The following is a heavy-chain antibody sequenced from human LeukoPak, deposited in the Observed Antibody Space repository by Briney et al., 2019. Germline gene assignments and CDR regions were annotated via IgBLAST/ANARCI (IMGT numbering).Heavy chain of an antibody. D-gene: IGHD1-26*01. CDR3: ARSRSSALEFDY. J-gene: IGHJ4*02. CDR1: GGSISSYY. V-gene: IGHV4-59*01. CDR2: IFYTGST. Sequence: PSETLSLTRTVSGGSISSYYWSWIRQPPGKGLEWIGYIFYTGSTNYNPSLKSRVTISVDTSKNQFSLKLSSVTAADSAVYYCARSRSSALEFDYWGQGTLVAVSS.